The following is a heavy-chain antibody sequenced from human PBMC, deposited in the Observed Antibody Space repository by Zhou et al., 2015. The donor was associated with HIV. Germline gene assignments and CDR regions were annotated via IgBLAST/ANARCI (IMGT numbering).Heavy chain of an antibody. V-gene: IGHV1-69*02. Sequence: QVQLVQSGAEVKKPGSSVKVSCKASGGTFSSYTISWVRQAPGQGLEWMGRIIPILGIANYAQKFQGRVTITADKSTSTAYMELSSLRSEDTAVYYCARVRPIVVVPAAPIPYYYYGMDVWGQGTTVTVSS. J-gene: IGHJ6*02. D-gene: IGHD2-2*01. CDR1: GGTFSSYT. CDR3: ARVRPIVVVPAAPIPYYYYGMDV. CDR2: IIPILGIA.